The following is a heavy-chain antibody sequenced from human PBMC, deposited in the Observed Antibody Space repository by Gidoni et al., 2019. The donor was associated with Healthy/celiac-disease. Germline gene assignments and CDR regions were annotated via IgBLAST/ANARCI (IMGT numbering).Heavy chain of an antibody. V-gene: IGHV5-10-1*03. Sequence: EVQLVQSGAEVTKPAESLRILCKGSGYSFTSYWISWVRQRPGKGLEWMGRIDPRDSYTNYSPSFQGHVTISADKSISTAYLQWSSLKASDTAMYYCARRVDTAMAHWGQGTLVTVSS. D-gene: IGHD5-18*01. CDR1: GYSFTSYW. J-gene: IGHJ4*02. CDR2: IDPRDSYT. CDR3: ARRVDTAMAH.